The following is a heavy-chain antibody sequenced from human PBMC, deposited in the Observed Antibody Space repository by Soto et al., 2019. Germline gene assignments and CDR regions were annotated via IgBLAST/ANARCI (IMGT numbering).Heavy chain of an antibody. D-gene: IGHD3-22*01. CDR3: ARERGGRVWLAA. J-gene: IGHJ4*02. CDR2: ISCDGSIK. CDR1: GFTFSSYA. Sequence: QVQLVESGGGVVHPARSLRLSCAASGFTFSSYAMHWVRQAPGKGLEWVAFISCDGSIKYYADFVKGRFTISSDNTENTLELPVKSLRSDDTAVYYCARERGGRVWLAAWGQGTKVTVSS. V-gene: IGHV3-30-3*01.